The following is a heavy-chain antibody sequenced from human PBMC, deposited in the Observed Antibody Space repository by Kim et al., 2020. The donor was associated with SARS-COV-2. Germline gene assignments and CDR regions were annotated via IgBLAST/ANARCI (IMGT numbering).Heavy chain of an antibody. J-gene: IGHJ4*01. CDR3: ARADKTVQWVPEY. D-gene: IGHD1-1*01. V-gene: IGHV3-48*03. Sequence: YADSVKGRFTISGDNGENSLYLQMNSRRAADTAVYYWARADKTVQWVPEYWGQGTLVTVSS.